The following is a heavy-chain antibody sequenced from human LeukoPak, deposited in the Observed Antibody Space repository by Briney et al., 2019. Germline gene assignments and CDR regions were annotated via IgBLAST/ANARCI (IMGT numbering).Heavy chain of an antibody. Sequence: ASGKVSCKVAGYTLTELSMHWVRQAPGKGLEWMGGFDPEDGETIYAQKFQGRGSMTEYTSTDTAYMELSSLRSEATAVYYCAKGSKNTGGSCPDAFDIWGQGTMVTVSS. D-gene: IGHD2-15*01. V-gene: IGHV1-24*01. CDR2: FDPEDGET. J-gene: IGHJ3*02. CDR3: AKGSKNTGGSCPDAFDI. CDR1: GYTLTELS.